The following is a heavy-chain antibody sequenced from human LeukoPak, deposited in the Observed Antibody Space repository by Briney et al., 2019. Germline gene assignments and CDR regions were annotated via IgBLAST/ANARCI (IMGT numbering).Heavy chain of an antibody. J-gene: IGHJ4*02. CDR1: GFTFSSYG. CDR3: AKDKYGYDSSGMDY. Sequence: GGSLRLSCAASGFTFSSYGMHWVRQAPGKGLEWVAFIRYDGSHKYYADSVKRRFTFSRDNSKNTLYLQMNSLRAEDTAVYYCAKDKYGYDSSGMDYWGQGTLVTVSS. CDR2: IRYDGSHK. D-gene: IGHD3-22*01. V-gene: IGHV3-30*02.